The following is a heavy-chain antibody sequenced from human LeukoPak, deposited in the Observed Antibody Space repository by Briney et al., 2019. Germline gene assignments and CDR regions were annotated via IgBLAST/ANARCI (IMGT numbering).Heavy chain of an antibody. V-gene: IGHV1-18*01. CDR2: ARAGPTET. CDR3: ARGDGFTLDF. D-gene: IGHD5-24*01. Sequence: ASVKVSCKASGYTFTSYGISWVRQAPGQSLEWMGWARAGPTETPYSQKFQGRVTITRDASANIAYMELTSLRSEDTAVYYCARGDGFTLDFWGQGTPVTVSS. CDR1: GYTFTSYG. J-gene: IGHJ4*02.